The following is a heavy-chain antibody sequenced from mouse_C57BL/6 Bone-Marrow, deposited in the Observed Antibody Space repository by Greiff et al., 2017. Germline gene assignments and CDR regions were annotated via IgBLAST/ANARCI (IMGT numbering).Heavy chain of an antibody. D-gene: IGHD2-5*01. CDR1: GYTFTSYW. J-gene: IGHJ4*01. CDR2: IDPPDSYT. V-gene: IGHV1-69*01. CDR3: ARGASYYSNFDAMDY. Sequence: VQLQQPGAELVMPGASVKLSCKASGYTFTSYWMHWVKQRPGQGLEWIGEIDPPDSYTNYNQKFKGKSTLTVDKSSSPAYMHLSSLTSEDSAVYYCARGASYYSNFDAMDYWDQGTSVTVSS.